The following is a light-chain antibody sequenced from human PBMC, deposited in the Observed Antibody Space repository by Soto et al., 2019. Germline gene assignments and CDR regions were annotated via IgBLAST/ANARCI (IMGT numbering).Light chain of an antibody. CDR2: DAS. V-gene: IGKV3-11*01. J-gene: IGKJ4*01. CDR3: QQRRNWPPLT. CDR1: QKISSY. Sequence: EIVLTQSPGTLSLSPGERATLSCRASQKISSYLAWYQQKPGQAPRLLIYDASNRATGIPARFSGSGSGTDLTLTISSLEPEDYAVYYCQQRRNWPPLTFGGGTKVEIK.